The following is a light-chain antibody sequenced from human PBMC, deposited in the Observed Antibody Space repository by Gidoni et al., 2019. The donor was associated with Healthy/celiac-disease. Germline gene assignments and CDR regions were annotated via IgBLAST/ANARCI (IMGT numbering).Light chain of an antibody. J-gene: IGKJ4*01. V-gene: IGKV6-21*01. CDR3: HQSSSLPLT. CDR1: QSICSS. Sequence: EILLTQSPDFQSVTPKEKVTITCRASQSICSSLHWYQQKPDQSQKLLLKYASQSFSGVPSRVSGSGSGTEFTLTINSLEAEDAATYYGHQSSSLPLTFGGGTKVEIK. CDR2: YAS.